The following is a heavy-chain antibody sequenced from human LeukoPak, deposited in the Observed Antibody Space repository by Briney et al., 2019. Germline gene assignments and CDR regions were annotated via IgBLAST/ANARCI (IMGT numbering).Heavy chain of an antibody. CDR3: AELGITMIGGV. CDR2: INSGGSST. J-gene: IGHJ6*04. Sequence: GGSLRLPCAASGFTFSSYWMHWVRQAPGKGLVWVSRINSGGSSTSYADSVKGRFTISRDNAKNSLYLQMNSLRAEDTAVYYCAELGITMIGGVWGKGTTVTISS. D-gene: IGHD3-10*02. CDR1: GFTFSSYW. V-gene: IGHV3-74*01.